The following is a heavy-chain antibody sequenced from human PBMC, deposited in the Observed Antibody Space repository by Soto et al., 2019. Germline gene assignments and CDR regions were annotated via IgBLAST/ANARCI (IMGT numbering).Heavy chain of an antibody. D-gene: IGHD1-26*01. CDR3: ARVGSSCHSGGCYYYYGLGG. CDR1: GDSVGNGPYY. CDR2: IYYSGST. J-gene: IGHJ6*02. Sequence: QVRLQESGPGLVKPSETLSLSCLVSGDSVGNGPYYWSLIRQSPGEGLEWIAYIYYSGSTNVNPSLESRVNISIDMSKNQFFLELRSVTAADAAVYFCARVGSSCHSGGCYYYYGLGGWGQGTTVAISS. V-gene: IGHV4-61*01.